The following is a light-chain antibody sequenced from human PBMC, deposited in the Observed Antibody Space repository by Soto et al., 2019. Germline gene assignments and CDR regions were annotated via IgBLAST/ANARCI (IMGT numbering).Light chain of an antibody. CDR3: QQYEAYPLT. CDR2: TAS. Sequence: DIQMTQSPSTLSASVGDRVTITCRASQSINSWLAWYQQKPGKAPKLLVYTASSLESGVPSRFSGSGSGTEFTLTISTLQPDDFATYYCQQYEAYPLTFGGGTRAEIK. CDR1: QSINSW. J-gene: IGKJ4*01. V-gene: IGKV1-5*03.